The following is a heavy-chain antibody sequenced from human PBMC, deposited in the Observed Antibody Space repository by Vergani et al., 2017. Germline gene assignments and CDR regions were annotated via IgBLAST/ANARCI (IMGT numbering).Heavy chain of an antibody. CDR1: GFTVSSNY. V-gene: IGHV3-53*02. CDR2: IYSGGST. D-gene: IGHD5-18*01. CDR3: ARGSYTYSSEDY. Sequence: EVQLVETGGGLIQPGGSLRLSCAASGFTVSSNYMSWVRQAPGKGLEWVSGIYSGGSTYYADSVKGRFTISRDNSKHTLYHQMNSLRAEDTAVYYCARGSYTYSSEDYWGQGTLVTVSS. J-gene: IGHJ4*02.